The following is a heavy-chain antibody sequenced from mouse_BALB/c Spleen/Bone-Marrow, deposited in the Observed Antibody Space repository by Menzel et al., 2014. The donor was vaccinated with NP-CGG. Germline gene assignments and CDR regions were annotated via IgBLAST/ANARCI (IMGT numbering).Heavy chain of an antibody. Sequence: KLGESGGDLVKPGGGPKLSCAAPGFTFRNYGPSLVPQTSDQWLGGVANISSGCSYTYYPDSVKGRFTISRDNAKNTLYLQMSSLKSEDTAMYYCARRDGGPMDYWGQGTSVTVSS. J-gene: IGHJ4*01. CDR1: GFTFRNYG. V-gene: IGHV5-6*02. CDR2: ISSGCSYT. D-gene: IGHD2-3*01. CDR3: ARRDGGPMDY.